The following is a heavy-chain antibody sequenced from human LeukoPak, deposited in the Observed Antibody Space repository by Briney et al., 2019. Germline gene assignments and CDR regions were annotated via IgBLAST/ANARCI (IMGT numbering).Heavy chain of an antibody. Sequence: GGSLRLSCAASGFTVSSNYMSWVRQAPGKGLEWVSVLYSGGSTYYADSVKGRFTISRDNSKNTLYRQMNSRRAEDAAVYYCARELAAAADYWGQGTLSPSPQ. CDR3: ARELAAAADY. CDR1: GFTVSSNY. D-gene: IGHD2-2*01. J-gene: IGHJ4*02. CDR2: LYSGGST. V-gene: IGHV3-66*01.